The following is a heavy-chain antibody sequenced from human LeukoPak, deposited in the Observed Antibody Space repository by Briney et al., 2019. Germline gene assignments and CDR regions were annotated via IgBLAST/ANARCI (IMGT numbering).Heavy chain of an antibody. V-gene: IGHV3-30*18. D-gene: IGHD3-22*01. J-gene: IGHJ4*02. CDR1: GLTFSSYG. CDR3: AKDYPSARNYYDSSGYYDY. Sequence: PGGSLRLSCAASGLTFSSYGMHWVRQAPGKGLEWVAVISYDGSNKYYADSVKGRFTISRDNSKNTLYLQMNSLRAEDTAVYYCAKDYPSARNYYDSSGYYDYWGQGTLVTVSS. CDR2: ISYDGSNK.